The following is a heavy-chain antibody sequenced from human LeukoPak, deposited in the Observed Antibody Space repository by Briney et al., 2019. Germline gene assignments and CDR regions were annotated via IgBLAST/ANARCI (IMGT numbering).Heavy chain of an antibody. Sequence: SETLSLTCAAYGGSFSGYYWGWIRQPPGKGLEWIGEINHSGSTNYNPSLKSRVTISVDTSKNQFSLKLSSVTAADTAVYYCARGSHIGNWFDPWGQGTLVTVSS. CDR2: INHSGST. CDR1: GGSFSGYY. CDR3: ARGSHIGNWFDP. J-gene: IGHJ5*02. V-gene: IGHV4-34*01. D-gene: IGHD2-21*01.